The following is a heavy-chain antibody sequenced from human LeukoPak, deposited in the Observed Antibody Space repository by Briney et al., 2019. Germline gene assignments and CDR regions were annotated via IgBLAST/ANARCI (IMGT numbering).Heavy chain of an antibody. CDR3: AKEAPGHFDL. Sequence: GGSLRLSCAASGFTFSSYAVGWVRQPPGTGLEWVSVIGVSGTSRYYADSVKERFTISRDNSRSTLYLQMNRLRVEDTAVYYCAKEAPGHFDLWGRGTLVTVSS. J-gene: IGHJ2*01. CDR1: GFTFSSYA. CDR2: IGVSGTSR. V-gene: IGHV3-23*01.